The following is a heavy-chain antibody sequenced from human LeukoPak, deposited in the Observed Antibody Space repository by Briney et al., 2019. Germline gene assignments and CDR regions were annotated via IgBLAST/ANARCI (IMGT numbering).Heavy chain of an antibody. V-gene: IGHV3-74*01. CDR1: GFPFSSYW. CDR2: INSDGSAT. J-gene: IGHJ6*02. Sequence: GGSLRLSCAASGFPFSSYWMHWVRQVPGKGLLWVSRINSDGSATIYADSVRGRFTISRDNAKNTLYPQMSGLRVEDTAVYHCASDSPYYGMDVWGQGTTVTVSS. CDR3: ASDSPYYGMDV.